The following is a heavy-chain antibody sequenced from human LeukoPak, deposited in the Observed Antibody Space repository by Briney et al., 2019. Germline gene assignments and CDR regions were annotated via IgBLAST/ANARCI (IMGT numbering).Heavy chain of an antibody. CDR2: ISGSGGST. V-gene: IGHV3-23*01. CDR1: GFTFSSYA. D-gene: IGHD6-13*01. J-gene: IGHJ4*02. Sequence: GGSLRLSCAASGFTFSSYAMSWVRQAPGKGLEWVSAISGSGGSTYYADSVKGRFTISRDNAKNSLYLQMNSLRAEDTADYYCLGSNIAAVWGQGTLVTVSS. CDR3: LGSNIAAV.